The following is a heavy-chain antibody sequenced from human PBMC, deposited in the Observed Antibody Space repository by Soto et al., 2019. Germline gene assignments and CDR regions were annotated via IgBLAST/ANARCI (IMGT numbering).Heavy chain of an antibody. Sequence: GASVKVSCKASGGTFSSYAISWVRQAPGQGLEWMGGIIPIFGTANYAQKFQGRVTITADKSTSTAYMELSSLRSEDTAVYYCARGAIPYYYDSSGYLSYFDYWGQGTLVTVSS. V-gene: IGHV1-69*06. CDR1: GGTFSSYA. D-gene: IGHD3-22*01. CDR2: IIPIFGTA. CDR3: ARGAIPYYYDSSGYLSYFDY. J-gene: IGHJ4*02.